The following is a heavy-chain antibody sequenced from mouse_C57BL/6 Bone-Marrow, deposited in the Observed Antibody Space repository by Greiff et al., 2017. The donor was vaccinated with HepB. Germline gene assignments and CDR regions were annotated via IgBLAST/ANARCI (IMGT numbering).Heavy chain of an antibody. Sequence: QVQLQQSGAELVRPGTSVKMSCKASGYTFTNYWIGWAKQRPGHGLEWIGDIYPGGGYTNYNEKFKCKATLTADKSSSTAYMQFSSLTSEDSAIYYCARRGSLLRSYYFDYWGQGTTLTVSS. CDR2: IYPGGGYT. J-gene: IGHJ2*01. V-gene: IGHV1-63*01. CDR1: GYTFTNYW. CDR3: ARRGSLLRSYYFDY. D-gene: IGHD1-2*01.